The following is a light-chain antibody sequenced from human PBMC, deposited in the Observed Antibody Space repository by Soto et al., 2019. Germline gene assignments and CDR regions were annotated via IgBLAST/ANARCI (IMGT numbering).Light chain of an antibody. CDR2: GSS. J-gene: IGKJ5*01. V-gene: IGKV3-15*01. Sequence: EIVMTQSPATLSVSPGEGATLSCRASQSVRTKLAWYQQKAVQAPRLLINGSSTRPTGVSARFSGSGSGTEYTLTISSLQSEDFAVYYCQQYDTWPSITFGQGTRLEIK. CDR1: QSVRTK. CDR3: QQYDTWPSIT.